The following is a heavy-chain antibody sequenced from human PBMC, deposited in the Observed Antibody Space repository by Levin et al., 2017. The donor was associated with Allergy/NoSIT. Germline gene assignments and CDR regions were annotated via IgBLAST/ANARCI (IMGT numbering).Heavy chain of an antibody. D-gene: IGHD2-15*01. CDR1: GFTFSSYG. CDR2: IWYDGSNK. V-gene: IGHV3-33*01. Sequence: GGSLRLSCAASGFTFSSYGMHWVRQAPGKGLEWVAVIWYDGSNKYYADSVKGRFTISRDNSKNTLYLQMNSLRAEDTAVYYCARDPGYCSGGSCYSDTGDYYGMDVWGQGTTVTVSS. J-gene: IGHJ6*02. CDR3: ARDPGYCSGGSCYSDTGDYYGMDV.